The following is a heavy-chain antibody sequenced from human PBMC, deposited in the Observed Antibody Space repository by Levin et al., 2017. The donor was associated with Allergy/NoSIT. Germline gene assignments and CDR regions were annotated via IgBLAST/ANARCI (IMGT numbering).Heavy chain of an antibody. D-gene: IGHD3-10*01. Sequence: SQTLSLTCTVSGDSISGGTFYRSWIRQRPGKGLEWIGFIHHSGSAYYNPSLKSRLTMSLDTSKSQFSLRVTSVTVADTAVYYCARDECAWLGECYGMDVWGQGTTVIVSS. CDR3: ARDECAWLGECYGMDV. CDR1: GDSISGGTFY. V-gene: IGHV4-31*02. J-gene: IGHJ6*02. CDR2: IHHSGSA.